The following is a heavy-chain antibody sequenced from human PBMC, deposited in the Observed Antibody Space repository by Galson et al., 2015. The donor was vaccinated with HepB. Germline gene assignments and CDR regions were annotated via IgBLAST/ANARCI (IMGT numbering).Heavy chain of an antibody. CDR1: GYTFTSYA. V-gene: IGHV1-18*04. Sequence: SVKVSCKASGYTFTSYAISWVRQAPGQGLEWMGWISAHNGNTNYAQKLQGRVTMTTDTSTTTAYMELRSLRSDDTAVYYCARDAAYSSSSWIDYWGQGTLVTVSS. D-gene: IGHD6-6*01. CDR3: ARDAAYSSSSWIDY. J-gene: IGHJ4*02. CDR2: ISAHNGNT.